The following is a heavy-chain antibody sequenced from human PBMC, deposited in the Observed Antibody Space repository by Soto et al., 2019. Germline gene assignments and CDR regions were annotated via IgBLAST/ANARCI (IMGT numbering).Heavy chain of an antibody. J-gene: IGHJ5*02. V-gene: IGHV1-18*01. CDR3: ARDSGYSYGYYDNWFDP. CDR2: ISAYNGNT. D-gene: IGHD5-18*01. Sequence: GASVKVSCKASGYTFTSYGISWVRQAPGQGLEWMGWISAYNGNTNYAQKLQGRVTMTTDTSTSTAYMELRSLRSDDTAVDYCARDSGYSYGYYDNWFDPWGQGTLVTVSS. CDR1: GYTFTSYG.